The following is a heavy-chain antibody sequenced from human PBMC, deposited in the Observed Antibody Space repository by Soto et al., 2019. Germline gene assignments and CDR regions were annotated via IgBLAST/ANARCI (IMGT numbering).Heavy chain of an antibody. CDR1: GYTFTSYD. CDR2: MNPNSGNT. J-gene: IGHJ3*02. V-gene: IGHV1-8*01. CDR3: ARERSSGAFDI. Sequence: ASVQVSCKPSGYTFTSYDINWVRQATGQGLEWMGWMNPNSGNTAYAQKFQGRVTMTRNTSISTAYMELSSLRSEDTAVYYCARERSSGAFDIWGQGTMVTVS. D-gene: IGHD1-26*01.